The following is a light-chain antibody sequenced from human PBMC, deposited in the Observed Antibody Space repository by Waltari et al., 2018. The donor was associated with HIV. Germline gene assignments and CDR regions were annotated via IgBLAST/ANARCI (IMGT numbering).Light chain of an antibody. V-gene: IGLV2-8*01. J-gene: IGLJ2*01. CDR2: DVT. CDR3: SSYAGSAVV. CDR1: GNDVGGYNY. Sequence: QSALTQPPSASGSPGQPVTISCPGTGNDVGGYNYLSWYQLHPGKAPKLLIYDVTKRPSGVPDRFSGSKSGNTASLTVSGLQGDDEADYYCSSYAGSAVVFGGGTKLTVL.